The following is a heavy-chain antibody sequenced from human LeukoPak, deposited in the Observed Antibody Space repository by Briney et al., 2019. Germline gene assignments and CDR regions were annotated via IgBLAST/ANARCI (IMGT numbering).Heavy chain of an antibody. J-gene: IGHJ6*03. V-gene: IGHV3-11*04. CDR3: ARWYSSGWYRVDYMDV. CDR1: GFTFSDYY. D-gene: IGHD6-19*01. CDR2: ISSSGSTI. Sequence: GGSLRLSCAASGFTFSDYYMNWVRQAPGKGLEWVSYISSSGSTIYYADSVKGRFTISRDNAKNSLYLQMNSLRAEDTAVYYCARWYSSGWYRVDYMDVWGKGTTVTISS.